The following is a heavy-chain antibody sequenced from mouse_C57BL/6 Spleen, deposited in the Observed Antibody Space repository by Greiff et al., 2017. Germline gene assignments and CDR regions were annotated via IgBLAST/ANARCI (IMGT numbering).Heavy chain of an antibody. V-gene: IGHV1-82*01. J-gene: IGHJ2*01. CDR3: AILDPLYFGNYFDY. CDR2: IYPGDGDT. Sequence: QVQLQQSGPELVKPGASVKISCKASGYAFSSSWMNWVKQRPGKGLEWIGRIYPGDGDTNYNGKFKGKATLTADKSSSTAYMQLSSLTSEDSAVYFCAILDPLYFGNYFDYWGQGTTLTVSS. D-gene: IGHD2-1*01. CDR1: GYAFSSSW.